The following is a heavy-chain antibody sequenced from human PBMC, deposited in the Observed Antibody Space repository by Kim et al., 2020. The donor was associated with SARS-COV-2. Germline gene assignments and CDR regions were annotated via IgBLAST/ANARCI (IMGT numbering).Heavy chain of an antibody. CDR2: INTKTGNP. J-gene: IGHJ4*02. V-gene: IGHV7-4-1*02. CDR3: ARDDEVGAPFYY. CDR1: GYNFFGYG. Sequence: ASVKVSCRASGYNFFGYGIHWVRQAPGQGLEWVGWINTKTGNPTYAQGFTGRFVFSLDTTVTTAYLLISSLKADDNGVYYCARDDEVGAPFYYWGQGTLVPVSS. D-gene: IGHD1-26*01.